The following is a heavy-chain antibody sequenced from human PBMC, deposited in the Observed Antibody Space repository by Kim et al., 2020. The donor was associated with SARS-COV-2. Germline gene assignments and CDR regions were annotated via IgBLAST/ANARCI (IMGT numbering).Heavy chain of an antibody. D-gene: IGHD3-10*01. J-gene: IGHJ4*02. Sequence: GESLRLSCAASGFTFNRYAISWVRQAPGKGLEWVSSIDVSGDSTYYADSVKGRFTISRDNSKNTLYLRLNSLRAEDTAVYYCVKGESTFDYWGQGTLVTVSS. CDR2: IDVSGDST. V-gene: IGHV3-23*01. CDR1: GFTFNRYA. CDR3: VKGESTFDY.